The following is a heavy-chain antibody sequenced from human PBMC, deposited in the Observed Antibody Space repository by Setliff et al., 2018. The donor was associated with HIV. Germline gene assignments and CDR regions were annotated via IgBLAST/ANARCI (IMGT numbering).Heavy chain of an antibody. D-gene: IGHD2-15*01. CDR1: GGSFSSYH. CDR2: VDQSGGT. J-gene: IGHJ6*03. V-gene: IGHV4-34*01. CDR3: ARGQVVGAATPGSHYMDV. Sequence: PSETLSLTCTVYGGSFSSYHWTWIRQHPGKGLECIGDVDQSGGTNYNQSLRSRVTISLSSSRNQFSLKLTSVTAADSGIYYCARGQVVGAATPGSHYMDVWGKGTTVTVSS.